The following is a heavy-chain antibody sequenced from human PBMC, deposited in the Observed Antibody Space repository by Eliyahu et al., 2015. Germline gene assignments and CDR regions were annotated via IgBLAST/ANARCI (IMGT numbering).Heavy chain of an antibody. CDR2: ISYDGSNK. J-gene: IGHJ4*02. Sequence: PGKGLEWVAVISYDGSNKYYADSVKGRFTISRDNSKNTLYLQMNSLRAEDTAVYYCAKDTHYYDRGGYFDYWGQGTLVTVSS. CDR3: AKDTHYYDRGGYFDY. V-gene: IGHV3-30*18. D-gene: IGHD3-22*01.